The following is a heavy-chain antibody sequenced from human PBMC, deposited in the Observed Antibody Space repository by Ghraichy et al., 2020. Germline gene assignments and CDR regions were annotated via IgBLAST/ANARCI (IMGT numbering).Heavy chain of an antibody. CDR2: SYSSGYT. D-gene: IGHD3-10*01. Sequence: SETLSLTCTVSGGSISSDDDYWSWIRQPPGRGLEWIGFSYSSGYTYYKPSLKSRVSISVDTSKNQFSLNLTSVTAADTAVYFCARGPQDGSGSYSFDYWGQVTLVTASS. V-gene: IGHV4-30-4*01. CDR1: GGSISSDDDY. J-gene: IGHJ4*02. CDR3: ARGPQDGSGSYSFDY.